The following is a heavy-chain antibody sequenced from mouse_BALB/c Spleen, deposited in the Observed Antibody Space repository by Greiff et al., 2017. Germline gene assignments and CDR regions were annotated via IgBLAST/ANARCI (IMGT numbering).Heavy chain of an antibody. CDR3: ARVYSWFAY. D-gene: IGHD2-3*01. V-gene: IGHV14-3*02. CDR1: GFNIKDTY. Sequence: VQLKESGAELVKPGASVKLSCTASGFNIKDTYMHWVKQRPEQGLEWIGRIDPANGNTKYDPKFQGKATITADTSSNTAYLQLSSLTSEDTAVYYCARVYSWFAYWGQGTLVTVSA. J-gene: IGHJ3*01. CDR2: IDPANGNT.